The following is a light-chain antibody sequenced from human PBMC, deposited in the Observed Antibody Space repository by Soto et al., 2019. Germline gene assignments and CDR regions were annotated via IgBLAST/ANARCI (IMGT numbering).Light chain of an antibody. CDR3: QQYYSTPRT. CDR2: WAS. Sequence: DFGMTTPPESLAVSLGDRATLHCKSSKSVLYSSNNKNYLAWYQQKPGQPPKLLIYWASTRESGVPDRFSGSGSGTDFTLNISRLQAEDVAVYYCQQYYSTPRTVGPGTQVDI. CDR1: KSVLYSSNNKNY. J-gene: IGKJ1*01. V-gene: IGKV4-1*01.